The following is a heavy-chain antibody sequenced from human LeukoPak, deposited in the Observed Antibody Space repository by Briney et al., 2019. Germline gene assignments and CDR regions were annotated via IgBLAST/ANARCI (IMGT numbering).Heavy chain of an antibody. J-gene: IGHJ4*02. CDR3: TRDHYYDSSGWEWYFDY. CDR1: GFTFGDYA. CDR2: IRSKAYGGTT. Sequence: GGSLRLSCTASGFTFGDYAMSWVRQAPGKGLEWVGLIRSKAYGGTTEYAASVKGRFTISRDDSKSIAYLQMNSLKTEDTAVYYCTRDHYYDSSGWEWYFDYWGQGTLVTVSS. V-gene: IGHV3-49*04. D-gene: IGHD3-22*01.